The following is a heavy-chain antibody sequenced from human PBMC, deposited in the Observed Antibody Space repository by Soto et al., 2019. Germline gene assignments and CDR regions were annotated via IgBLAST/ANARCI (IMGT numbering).Heavy chain of an antibody. D-gene: IGHD3-3*01. CDR2: INHSGST. CDR1: GGSFSGYY. Sequence: PSETLSLTCAVYGGSFSGYYWSWIRQPPGKGLEWIGEINHSGSTNYNPSLKSRVTISVDTSKYQFSLKLSSVTAADTAVYYCARGASVLRFLEWLSQAGYFDYWGQGTLVTVSS. V-gene: IGHV4-34*01. CDR3: ARGASVLRFLEWLSQAGYFDY. J-gene: IGHJ4*02.